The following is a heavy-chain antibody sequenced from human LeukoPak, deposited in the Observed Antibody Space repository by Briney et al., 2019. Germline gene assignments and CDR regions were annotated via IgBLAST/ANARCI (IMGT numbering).Heavy chain of an antibody. Sequence: GGSLRLSCAASGFTVSSNYMSWVRQAPGKGLEWVSVIYSGGSTYYADSVKGRFTISRDNSKNTLYLQMNSLRAEDTAVYYCARDKVGDSAGLYYGMDVWGQGTTVTVSS. D-gene: IGHD4-17*01. CDR2: IYSGGST. CDR3: ARDKVGDSAGLYYGMDV. J-gene: IGHJ6*02. V-gene: IGHV3-53*01. CDR1: GFTVSSNY.